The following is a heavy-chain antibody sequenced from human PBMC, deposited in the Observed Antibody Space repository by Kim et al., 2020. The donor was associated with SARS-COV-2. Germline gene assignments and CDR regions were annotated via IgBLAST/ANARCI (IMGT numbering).Heavy chain of an antibody. CDR3: ARDYRHGYSSSPGAFDI. Sequence: SVKVSCKASGGTFSSYAISWVRQAPGQGLEWMGGIIPIFGTANYAQKFQGRVTITADESTSTAYMELSSLRSEDTAVYYCARDYRHGYSSSPGAFDIWGQGTMVTVSS. D-gene: IGHD6-6*01. CDR2: IIPIFGTA. CDR1: GGTFSSYA. V-gene: IGHV1-69*13. J-gene: IGHJ3*02.